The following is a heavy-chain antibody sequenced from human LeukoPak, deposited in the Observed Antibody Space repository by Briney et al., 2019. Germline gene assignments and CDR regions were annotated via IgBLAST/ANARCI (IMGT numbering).Heavy chain of an antibody. CDR3: ARRRGGVRGGIIGRREFDP. V-gene: IGHV4-39*01. CDR2: IYYSGST. D-gene: IGHD3-10*01. Sequence: SETLSLTCTVSGGSISSTRYYWGWIRQPPGKGLEWIGSIYYSGSTYYNPSLKSRVTMSVDRSKNQFSLKLSSVTAADTAVYYCARRRGGVRGGIIGRREFDPWGQGTLVTVSS. CDR1: GGSISSTRYY. J-gene: IGHJ5*02.